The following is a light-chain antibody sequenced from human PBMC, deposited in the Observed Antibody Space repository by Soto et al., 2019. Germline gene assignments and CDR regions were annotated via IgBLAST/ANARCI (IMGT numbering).Light chain of an antibody. CDR2: DVS. V-gene: IGLV2-14*03. CDR1: SSDVGRYNY. CDR3: SSFTSSSTFV. Sequence: QPVLAQPASGSGSRGQSSSISYTETSSDVGRYNYVSWFQQHPGKVPKLIIYDVSNWPSGVSDRFSGSKSGNTASLTISGLQPEDEADYYCSSFTSSSTFVFGTGTKVTVL. J-gene: IGLJ1*01.